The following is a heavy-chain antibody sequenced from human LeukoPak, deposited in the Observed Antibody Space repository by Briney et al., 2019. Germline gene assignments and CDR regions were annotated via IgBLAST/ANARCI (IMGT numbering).Heavy chain of an antibody. J-gene: IGHJ6*03. CDR3: TRDTMGRYNRYYYYMDV. D-gene: IGHD3-16*02. CDR2: IGSTGGAT. V-gene: IGHV3-11*04. CDR1: GFTFSDYY. Sequence: GGSLRLSCAASGFTFSDYYMSWIRQAPGKGLEWVSYIGSTGGATYYADSVRDRFTISRDNVNNLLFLQMNDLRAEDTALYFCTRDTMGRYNRYYYYMDVWGKGTTVIVSS.